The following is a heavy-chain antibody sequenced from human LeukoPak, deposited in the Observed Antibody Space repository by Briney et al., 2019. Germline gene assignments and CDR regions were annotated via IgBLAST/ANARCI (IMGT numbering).Heavy chain of an antibody. J-gene: IGHJ6*03. CDR2: IKEDGSKR. CDR3: ARDGAGYGYYMDV. Sequence: PGGSLRLSCATSGLTFSSNWMHWVRQAPGKGLEWVANIKEDGSKRYSVDSVKGRFTISRDNAKNSLYLQMNSLGAEDTAVYYCARDGAGYGYYMDVWGKGTTVTVSS. V-gene: IGHV3-7*01. D-gene: IGHD5-12*01. CDR1: GLTFSSNW.